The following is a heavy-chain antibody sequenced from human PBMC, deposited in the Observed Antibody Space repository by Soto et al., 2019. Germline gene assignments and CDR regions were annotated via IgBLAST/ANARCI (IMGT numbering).Heavy chain of an antibody. J-gene: IGHJ3*02. CDR1: GFTFSAYT. Sequence: QVQLVESGGGVVQPGRSLRLSCAASGFTFSAYTMHWVRQPPGKGLAWVAVISYDGNHERYTDPVKGRFTVSRDNSKSTLYLQMNSLKSEDTAVYYCARDGYSGRSDGFDIWGQGTMVTVSS. V-gene: IGHV3-30-3*01. CDR2: ISYDGNHE. D-gene: IGHD1-26*01. CDR3: ARDGYSGRSDGFDI.